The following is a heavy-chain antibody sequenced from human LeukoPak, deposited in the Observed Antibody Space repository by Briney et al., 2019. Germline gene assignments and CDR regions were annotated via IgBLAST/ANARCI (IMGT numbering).Heavy chain of an antibody. CDR1: GFTFNSYA. D-gene: IGHD1-26*01. J-gene: IGHJ4*02. V-gene: IGHV3-23*01. CDR3: AKGLRGNYDY. CDR2: ITDSGIST. Sequence: PGGSLRLSCAASGFTFNSYAMAWVRQAPEKGVEWVSSITDSGISTYYADSVKGRFTISRDNSKNTLYLQMNSLRAEDTAVYYCAKGLRGNYDYWGQGTLVTVSS.